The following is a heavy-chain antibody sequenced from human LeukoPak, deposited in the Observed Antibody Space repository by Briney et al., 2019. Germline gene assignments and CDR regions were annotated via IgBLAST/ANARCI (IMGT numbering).Heavy chain of an antibody. Sequence: SETLSLTCTVSGASISNYYWSWIRQPPGKGLEWIGYIYYSGSTNYNPSLKSRVAMSVDTSKNQFSLKLSAVTAADTAVYYCARPPPYYYDSSPFDYWAQETLVTVS. D-gene: IGHD3-22*01. J-gene: IGHJ4*02. CDR1: GASISNYY. V-gene: IGHV4-59*08. CDR2: IYYSGST. CDR3: ARPPPYYYDSSPFDY.